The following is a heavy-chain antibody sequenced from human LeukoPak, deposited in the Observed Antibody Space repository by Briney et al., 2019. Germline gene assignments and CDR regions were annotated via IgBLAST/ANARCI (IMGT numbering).Heavy chain of an antibody. V-gene: IGHV4-59*01. CDR1: GGSISSSY. Sequence: SETLSLTCTVSGGSISSSYWSWIRQPPGKGLEWIRYIHYSGNTNYTPTLKNRLTMSVDTSKNQFSLKLSSVTAADTAVYYCVRGYYDSSGSSNTFDIWGQGTMVTVSS. D-gene: IGHD3-22*01. CDR3: VRGYYDSSGSSNTFDI. CDR2: IHYSGNT. J-gene: IGHJ3*02.